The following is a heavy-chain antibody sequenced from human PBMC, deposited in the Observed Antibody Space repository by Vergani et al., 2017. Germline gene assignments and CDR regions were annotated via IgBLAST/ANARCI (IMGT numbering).Heavy chain of an antibody. CDR1: VGSLSSYY. D-gene: IGHD4-11*01. Sequence: QVQLQESGPGLVKPSETLSHSCTVPVGSLSSYYWCWIRQPPGKGLEWIGYIYYSGSTNYNTPLKSRVTISVDTSTKQFSLKLSSVTAADTAVYYCARHYSTYEEYYFDYWGQGTLVTVSS. CDR3: ARHYSTYEEYYFDY. J-gene: IGHJ4*02. V-gene: IGHV4-59*01. CDR2: IYYSGST.